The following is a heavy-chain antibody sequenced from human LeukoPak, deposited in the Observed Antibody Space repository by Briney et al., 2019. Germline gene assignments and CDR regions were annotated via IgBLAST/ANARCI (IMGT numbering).Heavy chain of an antibody. CDR1: ADSFSSHY. J-gene: IGHJ3*02. Sequence: KPSETLSLTCAVSADSFSSHYWTWIRQPPGKGLEWIGYISYIGSTNYNPPLKSRVTISIDTSKNQFSLKLSSVTAADTAVYYCARDLVTVTKGFDIWGQGTMVSVSS. D-gene: IGHD4-17*01. V-gene: IGHV4-59*11. CDR3: ARDLVTVTKGFDI. CDR2: ISYIGST.